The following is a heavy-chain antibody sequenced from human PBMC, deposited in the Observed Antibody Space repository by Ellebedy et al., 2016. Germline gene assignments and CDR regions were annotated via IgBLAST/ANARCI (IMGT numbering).Heavy chain of an antibody. Sequence: GESLKISCAGSGFTFSDFAMSWVRQAPGKGPEWVSTISDIGGYTYYADSVKCRFTISRDNSHNTLYLQMNSLRADDTALYYCAKDYYKHFCDLDGCAAATDAFDIWGQGTMVTVSS. J-gene: IGHJ3*02. CDR1: GFTFSDFA. V-gene: IGHV3-23*01. CDR2: ISDIGGYT. CDR3: AKDYYKHFCDLDGCAAATDAFDI. D-gene: IGHD3-10*01.